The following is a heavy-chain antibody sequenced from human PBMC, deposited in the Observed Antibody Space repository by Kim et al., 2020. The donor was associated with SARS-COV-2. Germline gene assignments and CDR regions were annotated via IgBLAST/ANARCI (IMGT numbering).Heavy chain of an antibody. CDR2: ST. CDR3: AREIHYAMVV. V-gene: IGHV3-74*03. Sequence: STKYADSVTGRFTISRDNAKNTLYLQMNSVGAEGTAGYYCAREIHYAMVVWGQGTTVTVSS. J-gene: IGHJ6*02.